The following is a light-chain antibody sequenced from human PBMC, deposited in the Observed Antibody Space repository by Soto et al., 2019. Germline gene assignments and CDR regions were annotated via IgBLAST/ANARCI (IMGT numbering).Light chain of an antibody. Sequence: QSALTQPASVSGSPGQSITISCTGTSSDVGGYNYVSWYQQHPGKAPKLMIYEVSNRPSGVSNRFSGSKSDNTASLTISGLQAEDEADYYCSSYTSSNTPVVFGGGTTVTV. V-gene: IGLV2-14*01. CDR1: SSDVGGYNY. CDR3: SSYTSSNTPVV. CDR2: EVS. J-gene: IGLJ2*01.